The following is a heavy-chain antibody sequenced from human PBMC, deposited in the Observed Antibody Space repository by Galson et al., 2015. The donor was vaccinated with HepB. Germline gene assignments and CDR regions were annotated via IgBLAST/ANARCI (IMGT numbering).Heavy chain of an antibody. Sequence: SLRLSCAASGFTFSSYGMHWVRQAPGKGLEWVAVIWYDGSNKYYADSVKGRFTISRDNSKNTLYLQMNSLRAEDTAVYYCARDFRSFTLSGSYWGYWGQGTLVTVSS. CDR1: GFTFSSYG. V-gene: IGHV3-33*08. CDR3: ARDFRSFTLSGSYWGY. CDR2: IWYDGSNK. D-gene: IGHD3-10*01. J-gene: IGHJ4*02.